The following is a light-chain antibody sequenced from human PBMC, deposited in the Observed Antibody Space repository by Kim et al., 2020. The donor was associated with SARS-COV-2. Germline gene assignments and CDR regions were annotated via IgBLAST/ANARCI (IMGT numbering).Light chain of an antibody. J-gene: IGLJ2*01. Sequence: GKTVTISCTRSSGSIDDNYVQWYQQRPGGVPTAVIYEDDQRPSGVSDRFSGSIDNSSNSASLTISRLKTEDEADYYCQSYNRSNVVFGGGTQLTVL. CDR3: QSYNRSNVV. CDR1: SGSIDDNY. CDR2: EDD. V-gene: IGLV6-57*03.